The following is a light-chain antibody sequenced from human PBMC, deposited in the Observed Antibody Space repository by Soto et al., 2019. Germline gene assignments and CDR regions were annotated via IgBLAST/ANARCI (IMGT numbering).Light chain of an antibody. CDR3: QQYNDYWT. CDR1: QSISDL. Sequence: DIQMTQSPSTLSASVGDRVTITCRASQSISDLLAWYQHKPGKAPKLLIYKASVLKSGVPSRFSGSGSGTEYTLTISSLQPDDFASYYCQQYNDYWTFGQGTKVEI. J-gene: IGKJ1*01. CDR2: KAS. V-gene: IGKV1-5*03.